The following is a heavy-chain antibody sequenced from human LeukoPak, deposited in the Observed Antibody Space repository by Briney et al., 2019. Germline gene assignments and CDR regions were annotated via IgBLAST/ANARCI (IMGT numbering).Heavy chain of an antibody. Sequence: GGSLRLSCAASGFTFTRYAMSWVRQAPGKGLEWVSSISGTGNTIYYADSVKGRFTITSDNSRNTVFLQMDSLGGEDTAIYYCARGDRGGDNHYDSNGRHGHAQCFDHWGQGTLVTVSS. J-gene: IGHJ4*02. D-gene: IGHD3-22*01. CDR2: ISGTGNTI. V-gene: IGHV3-23*01. CDR1: GFTFTRYA. CDR3: ARGDRGGDNHYDSNGRHGHAQCFDH.